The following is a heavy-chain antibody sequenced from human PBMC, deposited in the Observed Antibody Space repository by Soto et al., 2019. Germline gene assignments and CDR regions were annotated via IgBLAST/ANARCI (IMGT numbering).Heavy chain of an antibody. D-gene: IGHD3-16*01. J-gene: IGHJ4*02. CDR2: IYYSGST. CDR1: GGSISSGGYY. V-gene: IGHV4-31*03. Sequence: PSETLSLTCTVSGGSISSGGYYWSWIRQHPGKGLEWIGYIYYSGSTYYNPSLESRVTMSVDTSKNQFFLKLSSVTAADTAVYYCARDGAIDYVWGRYLRDYWGQGTLVTVSS. CDR3: ARDGAIDYVWGRYLRDY.